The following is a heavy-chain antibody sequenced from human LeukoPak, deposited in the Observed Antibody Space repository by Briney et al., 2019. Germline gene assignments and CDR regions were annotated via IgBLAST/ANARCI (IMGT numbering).Heavy chain of an antibody. D-gene: IGHD2-15*01. CDR1: GFNVNNH. CDR2: IYSGGNT. J-gene: IGHJ5*02. CDR3: AGGPYCSGGSCYSYNWFDP. V-gene: IGHV3-66*01. Sequence: GGSLRLSCAATGFNVNNHLTWVRQAPGKGLEWVSFIYSGGNTDYADSVKGRFIISRDISKNTLNLQMNNLRVEDTAVYYCAGGPYCSGGSCYSYNWFDPWGRGTLVTVSS.